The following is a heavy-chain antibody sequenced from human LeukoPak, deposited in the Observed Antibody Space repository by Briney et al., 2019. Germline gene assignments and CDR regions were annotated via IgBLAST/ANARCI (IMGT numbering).Heavy chain of an antibody. V-gene: IGHV1-8*01. J-gene: IGHJ6*03. Sequence: ASGKVSCKASGYTFTSYDINWVRQATGQGLEWMGWMNPNSGNTGYAQKFQGRVTMTRNTSISTAYMELSSLRSEDTAVYYCARAGGTNGVDDYMDVWGKGTTVTVSS. CDR3: ARAGGTNGVDDYMDV. D-gene: IGHD2-8*01. CDR1: GYTFTSYD. CDR2: MNPNSGNT.